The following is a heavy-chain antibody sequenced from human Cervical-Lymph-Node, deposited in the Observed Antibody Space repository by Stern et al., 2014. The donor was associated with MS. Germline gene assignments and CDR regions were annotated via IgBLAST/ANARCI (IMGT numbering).Heavy chain of an antibody. V-gene: IGHV3-53*01. CDR3: ARAIFGVNTAAMAPDAFDS. Sequence: EDQLVESGGGLIQPGGSLRLSCAAPGFIVSKNYMSWVRQAPGTGLEWVSLIYTDGSTYYAGCVKCRFTISRDSSKNKLFLQMNSLRAEDTAMYYCARAIFGVNTAAMAPDAFDSWGQGTMVTVSS. D-gene: IGHD3-3*01. CDR1: GFIVSKNY. CDR2: IYTDGST. J-gene: IGHJ3*01.